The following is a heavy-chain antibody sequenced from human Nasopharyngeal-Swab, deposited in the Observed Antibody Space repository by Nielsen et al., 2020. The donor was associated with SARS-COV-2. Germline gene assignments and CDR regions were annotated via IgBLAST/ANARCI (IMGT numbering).Heavy chain of an antibody. V-gene: IGHV3-30-3*01. CDR1: GFTFSSYA. CDR2: ISYDGSNK. CDR3: ARDIPAAIEKGFPSFLYLSYGMDV. J-gene: IGHJ6*02. D-gene: IGHD2-2*01. Sequence: SLKISCAASGFTFSSYAMHWVRQAPGKGLEWVAVISYDGSNKYYADSVKGRFTISRDNSKNTLYLQMNSLRAEDTAVYYCARDIPAAIEKGFPSFLYLSYGMDVWGQGTTVTVSS.